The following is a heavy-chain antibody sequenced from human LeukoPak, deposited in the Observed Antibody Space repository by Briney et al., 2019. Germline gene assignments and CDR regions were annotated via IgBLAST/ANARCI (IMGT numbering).Heavy chain of an antibody. Sequence: GGPLKLSCAASGFTFSGSDMHWLRQSTGKGLEWVGHMRSKANSFTTAYAASVKGRFTVSSYESKNTAYLQMDSLKAEDSAVYLCASYGFGDDTVFDYWGQGTLVTVSS. J-gene: IGHJ4*02. CDR2: MRSKANSFTT. CDR3: ASYGFGDDTVFDY. V-gene: IGHV3-73*01. CDR1: GFTFSGSD. D-gene: IGHD2-21*01.